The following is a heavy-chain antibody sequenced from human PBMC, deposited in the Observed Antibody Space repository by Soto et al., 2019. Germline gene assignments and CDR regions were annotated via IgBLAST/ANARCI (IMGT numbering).Heavy chain of an antibody. CDR2: ITGGGGST. D-gene: IGHD3-16*02. CDR1: GFTFSSYA. V-gene: IGHV3-23*01. CDR3: ARSYGDYVWGSYRYFDC. J-gene: IGHJ4*02. Sequence: GGSLRLSCAASGFTFSSYAMSWVRQAPGKGLEWVSAITGGGGSTYFPDSVKGRFTISRDNSKNTLYLQMNSLRAEDTAVYYCARSYGDYVWGSYRYFDCWGQGTLVTVSS.